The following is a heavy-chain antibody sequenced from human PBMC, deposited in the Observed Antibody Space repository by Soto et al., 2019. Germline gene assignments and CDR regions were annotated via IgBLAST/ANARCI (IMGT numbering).Heavy chain of an antibody. D-gene: IGHD3-3*02. V-gene: IGHV3-21*01. CDR1: GFTFSSTT. J-gene: IGHJ6*02. Sequence: EVQLVESGGGLVKPGGSLRLSCVTSGFTFSSTTMNWVRQAPGKGLEWVASITSSGSYVYYADSVKGRFSASRDNAKNSLFLQMDSLRPDDTAIYFCVKDEGIEAMDVWGQGTTVTVSS. CDR2: ITSSGSYV. CDR3: VKDEGIEAMDV.